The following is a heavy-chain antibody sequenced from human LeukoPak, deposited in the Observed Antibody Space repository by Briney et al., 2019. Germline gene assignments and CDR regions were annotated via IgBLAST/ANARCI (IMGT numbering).Heavy chain of an antibody. CDR3: ARGLYRTFDY. Sequence: SQTLSLTCAISGDSVSSQSVAWNWIRQSPSRGLEWLGTTYYRSKWYNDYAVSVKSRITINPATSRNQFSLQLSSVTPEDTAVYYCARGLYRTFDYWGQGTLVTVSS. J-gene: IGHJ4*02. V-gene: IGHV6-1*01. D-gene: IGHD2-2*02. CDR2: TYYRSKWYN. CDR1: GDSVSSQSVA.